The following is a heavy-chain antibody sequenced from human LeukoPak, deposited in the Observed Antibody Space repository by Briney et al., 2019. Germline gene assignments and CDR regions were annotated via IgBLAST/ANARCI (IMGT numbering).Heavy chain of an antibody. V-gene: IGHV1-69*13. J-gene: IGHJ4*02. CDR1: GGTFSSYA. D-gene: IGHD1-26*01. CDR3: ARDTKVGATCFDY. Sequence: SVKVSCKASGGTFSSYAISWVRQAPGQGLEWMGGIIPIFGTANYAQKFQGRVTITADESTSTAYMELSSLRSEDTAVYYCARDTKVGATCFDYWGQGTLVTVSS. CDR2: IIPIFGTA.